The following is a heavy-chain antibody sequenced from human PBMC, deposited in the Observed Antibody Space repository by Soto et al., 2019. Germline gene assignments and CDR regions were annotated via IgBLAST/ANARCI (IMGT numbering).Heavy chain of an antibody. D-gene: IGHD3-9*01. Sequence: GASVKVSCKAYGGTFSSYGISWVRQARGQRLEWIGKIVVGSGNTNYAQKFQERVTITRDMSTSTAYMELSSLRSEDTAFYYCAAFDPGPMGFDPWGQGTLVTVSS. CDR3: AAFDPGPMGFDP. CDR1: GGTFSSYG. J-gene: IGHJ5*02. V-gene: IGHV1-58*02. CDR2: IVVGSGNT.